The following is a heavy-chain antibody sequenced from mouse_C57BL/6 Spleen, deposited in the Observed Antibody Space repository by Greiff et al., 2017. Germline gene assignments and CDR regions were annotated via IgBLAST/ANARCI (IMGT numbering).Heavy chain of an antibody. Sequence: QVQLQQPGAELVKPGASVKMSCKASGYTFTSYWITWVKQRPGQGLEWIGDIYPGSGSTNYNEKFKSKATLTVDTSSSTAYMQLSSLTSEDSAVYYCARGTTVVFHYWYFDVWGTGTTVNVSS. CDR2: IYPGSGST. CDR3: ARGTTVVFHYWYFDV. V-gene: IGHV1-55*01. J-gene: IGHJ1*03. CDR1: GYTFTSYW. D-gene: IGHD1-1*01.